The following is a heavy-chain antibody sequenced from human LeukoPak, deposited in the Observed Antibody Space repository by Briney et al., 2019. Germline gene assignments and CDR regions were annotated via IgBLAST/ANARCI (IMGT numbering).Heavy chain of an antibody. D-gene: IGHD6-19*01. CDR1: GGSFSGYY. V-gene: IGHV4-34*01. CDR2: INHSGST. J-gene: IGHJ4*02. Sequence: PSETLSLTCAVYGGSFSGYYWSWIRQPPGKGLEWIGEINHSGSTNYNPSLKSRVTISVDTSKNQFSLKLSSVTAADTAVYYCASSGRDYYFDYWGQGTPVTVSS. CDR3: ASSGRDYYFDY.